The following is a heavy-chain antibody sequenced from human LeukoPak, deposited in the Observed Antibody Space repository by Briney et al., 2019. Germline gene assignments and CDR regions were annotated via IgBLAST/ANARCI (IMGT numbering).Heavy chain of an antibody. Sequence: AGGSLRLSCAASGFTFSSYAMSWVRQAPGKGLEWVSAISGSGGSAYYADSVKGRFTISRDNSKNTLYLQMNSLRAEDTAVYYCAKRRTRTAYCGGDCCFDYWGQGTLVTVSS. CDR1: GFTFSSYA. V-gene: IGHV3-23*01. CDR2: ISGSGGSA. D-gene: IGHD2-21*02. J-gene: IGHJ4*02. CDR3: AKRRTRTAYCGGDCCFDY.